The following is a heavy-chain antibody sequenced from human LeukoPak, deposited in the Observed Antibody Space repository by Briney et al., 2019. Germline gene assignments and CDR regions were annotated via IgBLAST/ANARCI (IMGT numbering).Heavy chain of an antibody. V-gene: IGHV4-39*01. CDR3: ARVKSSEGYPATDYFDY. Sequence: SETLSLTCTVSGVSIYSNNYYWGWIRQPPGKGLECIGGFYYSGSPYYNPSLRSRVTTSVDTSKNQFSLNLSSVTAADTAVYYCARVKSSEGYPATDYFDYWGQGTLVTVSS. CDR1: GVSIYSNNYY. CDR2: FYYSGSP. D-gene: IGHD1-26*01. J-gene: IGHJ4*02.